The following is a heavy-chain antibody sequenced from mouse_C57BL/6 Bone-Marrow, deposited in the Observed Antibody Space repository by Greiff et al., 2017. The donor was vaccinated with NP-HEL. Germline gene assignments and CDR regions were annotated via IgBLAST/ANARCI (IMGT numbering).Heavy chain of an antibody. J-gene: IGHJ4*01. Sequence: EVQLVESGPELVKPGASVKIPCKASGYTFTDYNMDWVKQSHGKSLEWIGDINPNNGGTIYNQKFKGKATLTVDKSSSTAYMELRSLTSEDTAVYYCARVPFYGSSEYYAMDYWGQGTSVTVSS. V-gene: IGHV1-18*01. CDR2: INPNNGGT. CDR3: ARVPFYGSSEYYAMDY. D-gene: IGHD1-1*01. CDR1: GYTFTDYN.